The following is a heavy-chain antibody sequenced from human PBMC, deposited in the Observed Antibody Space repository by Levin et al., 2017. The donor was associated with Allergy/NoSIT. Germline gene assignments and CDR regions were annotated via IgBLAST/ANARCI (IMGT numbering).Heavy chain of an antibody. Sequence: GESLKISCAASGFTFSSYAMHWVRQAPGKGLEWVAVISYDGSNKYYADSVKGRFTISRDNSKNTLYLQMNSLRAEDTAVYYCARDHLEWELFISHGMDVWGQGTTVTVSS. CDR1: GFTFSSYA. D-gene: IGHD1-26*01. CDR3: ARDHLEWELFISHGMDV. V-gene: IGHV3-30-3*01. CDR2: ISYDGSNK. J-gene: IGHJ6*02.